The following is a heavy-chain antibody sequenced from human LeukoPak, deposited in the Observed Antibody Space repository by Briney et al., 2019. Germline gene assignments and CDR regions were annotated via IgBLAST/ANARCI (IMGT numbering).Heavy chain of an antibody. CDR3: ARDMGPGGSSWYDY. CDR1: GFTFSSYS. J-gene: IGHJ4*02. CDR2: ISSSSSYI. Sequence: PGGSLRLSCAASGFTFSSYSMNWVRQAPGEGLEWVSSISSSSSYIYYADSVKGRFTISRDNAKNSLYLQMNSLRADDTAFYYCARDMGPGGSSWYDYWGQGTLVTVSS. V-gene: IGHV3-21*04. D-gene: IGHD6-13*01.